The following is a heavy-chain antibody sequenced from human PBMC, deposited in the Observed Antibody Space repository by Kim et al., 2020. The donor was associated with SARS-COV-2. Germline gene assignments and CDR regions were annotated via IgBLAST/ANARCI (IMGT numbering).Heavy chain of an antibody. CDR3: ARKRAFAY. Sequence: SETLSLTCAVYGGSFSGYYWSWIRQPPGKGLEWIGEINHSGSTNYNPSLKSRVTISVDTSKNQFSLKLSSVTAADTAVYYCARKRAFAYWGQGTLVTGSS. CDR2: INHSGST. J-gene: IGHJ4*02. V-gene: IGHV4-34*01. CDR1: GGSFSGYY.